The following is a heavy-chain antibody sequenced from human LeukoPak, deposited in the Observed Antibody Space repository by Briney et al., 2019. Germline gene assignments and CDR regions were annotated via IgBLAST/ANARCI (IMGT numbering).Heavy chain of an antibody. CDR2: INSDGSST. CDR1: RFTFSSYW. Sequence: GRSLRLSCAASRFTFSSYWMHWVRQAPGKGLVWVSRINSDGSSTSYADSVKGRFTISRDNAKNTLYLQMNSLRAEDTAVYYCARDRGAYCSGGSCYSRNWFDPWGQGTLVTVSS. D-gene: IGHD2-15*01. CDR3: ARDRGAYCSGGSCYSRNWFDP. J-gene: IGHJ5*02. V-gene: IGHV3-74*01.